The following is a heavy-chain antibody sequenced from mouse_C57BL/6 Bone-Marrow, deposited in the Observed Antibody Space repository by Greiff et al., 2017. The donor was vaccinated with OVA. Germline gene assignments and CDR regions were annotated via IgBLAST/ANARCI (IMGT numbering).Heavy chain of an antibody. CDR3: TLHYYGSSSVDY. Sequence: EVKLVESGAELVRPGASVKLSCTASGFNIKDDYMHWVKQRPEQGLEWIGWIDPENGDTEYASKFQGKATITADTSSNTAYLQLSSLTSEDTAVYYCTLHYYGSSSVDYWGQGTTLTGSS. D-gene: IGHD1-1*01. CDR2: IDPENGDT. V-gene: IGHV14-4*01. CDR1: GFNIKDDY. J-gene: IGHJ2*01.